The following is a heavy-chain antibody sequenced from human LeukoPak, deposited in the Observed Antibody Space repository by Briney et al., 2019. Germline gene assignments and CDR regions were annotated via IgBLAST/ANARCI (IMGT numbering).Heavy chain of an antibody. D-gene: IGHD6-13*01. Sequence: ASVKVSCKASGYKFTNYGISWVRQAPGQGLEWMGWINTNTGNPTYAQGFTGRFVFSLDTSVSTAYLQISSLKAEDTAVYYCARGSSSWSYYYYYYMDVWGKGTTVTVSS. CDR2: INTNTGNP. V-gene: IGHV7-4-1*02. J-gene: IGHJ6*03. CDR3: ARGSSSWSYYYYYYMDV. CDR1: GYKFTNYG.